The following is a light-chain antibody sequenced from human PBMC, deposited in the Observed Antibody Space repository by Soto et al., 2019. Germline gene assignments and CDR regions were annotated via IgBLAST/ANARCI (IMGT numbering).Light chain of an antibody. V-gene: IGKV3-15*01. CDR3: QQYNDWPRT. CDR2: GSS. J-gene: IGKJ5*01. Sequence: EIVMTQSPATLSVSPGESVTLSSRASQLFSSNLAWYQRRPGQAPRLLIYGSSTRATGVPPRFSGSASGTEFTLTISSLQSEDFGVYYCQQYNDWPRTFGQGTRLEI. CDR1: QLFSSN.